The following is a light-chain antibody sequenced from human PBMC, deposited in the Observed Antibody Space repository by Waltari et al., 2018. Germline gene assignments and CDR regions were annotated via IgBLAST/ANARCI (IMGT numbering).Light chain of an antibody. CDR2: SAS. CDR3: QQSYSTPIT. J-gene: IGKJ5*01. V-gene: IGKV1-12*01. Sequence: DIQMTQSPSFVSAFVGDRVTISCRASQNIGSWLAWYQQKPGQAPKLLIYSASSLQSGVPSRFSGTGSGTDFTLTISSLQPEDFATYYCQQSYSTPITFGQGTRLEIK. CDR1: QNIGSW.